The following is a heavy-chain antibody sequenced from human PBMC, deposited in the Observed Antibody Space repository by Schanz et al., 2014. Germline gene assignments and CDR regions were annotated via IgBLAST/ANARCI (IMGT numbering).Heavy chain of an antibody. V-gene: IGHV3-11*01. CDR2: IGNGGVTI. Sequence: VQLVESGGGVVRPGGSLRLSCTASGFPFSDYFMAWIRQPPGRGLEWVSYIGNGGVTIYYADSVKGRFTISRDNSKNSLYLQRNSLRAEDTAVYYCARIGGSVFDYWAQGTLVTVSS. J-gene: IGHJ4*02. CDR1: GFPFSDYF. CDR3: ARIGGSVFDY. D-gene: IGHD3-10*01.